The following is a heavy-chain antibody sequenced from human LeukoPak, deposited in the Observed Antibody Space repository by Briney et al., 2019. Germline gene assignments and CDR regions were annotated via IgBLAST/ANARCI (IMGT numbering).Heavy chain of an antibody. Sequence: SETLSLTCTVSGGSISSYYWSWIRQPPGKGLEWIGYIYYSGSTNYNPSLKSRVTISVDTSKNQFSLKLSSVTAADTAVYYCARGTRRSGLRSWFDPWGQATLVTVTS. J-gene: IGHJ5*02. D-gene: IGHD1-1*01. CDR3: ARGTRRSGLRSWFDP. V-gene: IGHV4-59*08. CDR2: IYYSGST. CDR1: GGSISSYY.